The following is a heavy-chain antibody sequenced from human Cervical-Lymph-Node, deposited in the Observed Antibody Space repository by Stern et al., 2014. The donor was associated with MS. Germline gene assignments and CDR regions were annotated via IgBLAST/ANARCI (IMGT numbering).Heavy chain of an antibody. J-gene: IGHJ4*02. D-gene: IGHD2-15*01. Sequence: VQLVQSGGGLVQPGGSLRLSCAVSGFTSNTYSLNWVRQAPGKGLEWVSYISSSSSTIHYADSVKCRFTISRDNAKNSLYLQMNSLRAEDTAVYYCARDSGSGMLYYFDFWGQGSLVAVSS. CDR3: ARDSGSGMLYYFDF. V-gene: IGHV3-48*01. CDR1: GFTSNTYS. CDR2: ISSSSSTI.